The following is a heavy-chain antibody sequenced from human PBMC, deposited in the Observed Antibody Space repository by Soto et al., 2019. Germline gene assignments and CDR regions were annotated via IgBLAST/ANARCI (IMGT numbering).Heavy chain of an antibody. Sequence: SETLSLTCAVYGGSFSGYYWSWIRQPPGKGLEWIGEINHSGSTNYNPSLKSRVTISVDTSKNQFSLKLSSVTAADTAVYYCARGRTYYYDSSGIPLDYWGQGTLVTVSS. CDR3: ARGRTYYYDSSGIPLDY. D-gene: IGHD3-22*01. CDR1: GGSFSGYY. J-gene: IGHJ4*02. V-gene: IGHV4-34*01. CDR2: INHSGST.